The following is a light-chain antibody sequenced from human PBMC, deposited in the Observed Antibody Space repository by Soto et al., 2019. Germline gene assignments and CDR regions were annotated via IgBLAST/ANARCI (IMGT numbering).Light chain of an antibody. CDR3: HQYGNSPHT. CDR2: EAS. CDR1: QSVRGDY. J-gene: IGKJ2*01. V-gene: IGKV3-20*01. Sequence: ELVLTQSPGTLSLSPGERVALSCRASQSVRGDYLAWYQQKPGQPPRLLIYEASRRALGIPDRFTGSGSGTDFILTIRRLEPEYLAVYCCHQYGNSPHTFCQGTNLEIK.